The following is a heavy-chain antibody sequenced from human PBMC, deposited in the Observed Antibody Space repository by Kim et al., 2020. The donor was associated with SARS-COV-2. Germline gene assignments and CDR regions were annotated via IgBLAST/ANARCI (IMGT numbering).Heavy chain of an antibody. CDR3: ARDRIIGARGYFDY. CDR1: GGSISSYY. Sequence: SETLSLTCTVSGGSISSYYWSWIRQPPGKGLEWIGYIYYSGSTNYNPSLKSRVTISVDTSKNQFSLKLSSVTAADTAVYYCARDRIIGARGYFDYWGQGT. CDR2: IYYSGST. J-gene: IGHJ4*02. D-gene: IGHD3-16*01. V-gene: IGHV4-59*13.